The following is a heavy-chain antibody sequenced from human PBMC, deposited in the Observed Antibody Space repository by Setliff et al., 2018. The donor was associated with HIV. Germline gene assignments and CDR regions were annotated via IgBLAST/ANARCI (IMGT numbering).Heavy chain of an antibody. V-gene: IGHV1-58*02. D-gene: IGHD3-22*01. CDR1: GFTFISSA. CDR2: IVVGGGNT. J-gene: IGHJ6*03. Sequence: SVKVSCKASGFTFISSAMQWVRQARGRRLEWIGWIVVGGGNTNYAQKFQERVTITRDMSTRTTYMELSNLRSEDTAVYYCAARPGVDSSAYYDYYYMDVWGKGTTVTVSS. CDR3: AARPGVDSSAYYDYYYMDV.